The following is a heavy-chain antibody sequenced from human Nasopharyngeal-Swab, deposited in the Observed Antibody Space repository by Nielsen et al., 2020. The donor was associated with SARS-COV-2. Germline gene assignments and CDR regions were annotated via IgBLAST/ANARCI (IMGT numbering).Heavy chain of an antibody. D-gene: IGHD5-18*01. J-gene: IGHJ6*02. Sequence: SETLSLTCAVYGGSFSGYYWSWIRQPPGKGLEWIGEINHSGSTNYNPSLKSRVTISVDTSKNQFSLKLSSVTAADTAVCYCARVATGMGFYYYYGMDVWGPGTTVTVSS. CDR3: ARVATGMGFYYYYGMDV. V-gene: IGHV4-34*01. CDR2: INHSGST. CDR1: GGSFSGYY.